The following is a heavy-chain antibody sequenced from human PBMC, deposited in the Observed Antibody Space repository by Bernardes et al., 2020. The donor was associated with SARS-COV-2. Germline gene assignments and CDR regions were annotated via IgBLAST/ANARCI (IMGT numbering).Heavy chain of an antibody. CDR1: GFTFSSYW. J-gene: IGHJ6*02. CDR2: IKQDGSER. V-gene: IGHV3-7*05. CDR3: VRSAGMDV. Sequence: GGSLRLSCAASGFTFSSYWMSWVRQAPGKGLEWVANIKQDGSERYYVDSVKGRFTISRDNAKNLVFLQMNSLRAEDTAVFYCVRSAGMDVWGQGTMVTVSS.